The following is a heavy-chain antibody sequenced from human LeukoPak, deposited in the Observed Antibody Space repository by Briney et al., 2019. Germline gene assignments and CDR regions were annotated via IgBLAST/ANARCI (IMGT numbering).Heavy chain of an antibody. J-gene: IGHJ4*02. V-gene: IGHV5-51*01. CDR1: GYSFTTYW. CDR2: IYPGDSDT. Sequence: GESLKISCKGSGYSFTTYWIGWVRQMPGRGLEWMGIIYPGDSDTRYSPSFQGQVTFSADKSISTAYLQWSSLKASDTAMYYCARQIRDSSGYYSYYFDYWGQGTLVTVSS. D-gene: IGHD3-22*01. CDR3: ARQIRDSSGYYSYYFDY.